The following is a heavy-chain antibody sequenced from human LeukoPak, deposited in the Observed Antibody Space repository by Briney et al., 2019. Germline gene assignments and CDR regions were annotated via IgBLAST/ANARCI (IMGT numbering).Heavy chain of an antibody. CDR1: GFTFSSFS. Sequence: GGSLRLSCAASGFTFSSFSMIWVREAPGEGLEGVSSIRKRDGKYYADSVKGRVTISRDSSKHTLYMQMNSLRAEDTAVYYCAKDWGYGSGTYFDYWAQGTLVTVSS. D-gene: IGHD3-10*01. CDR3: AKDWGYGSGTYFDY. V-gene: IGHV3-23*01. J-gene: IGHJ4*02. CDR2: IRKRDGK.